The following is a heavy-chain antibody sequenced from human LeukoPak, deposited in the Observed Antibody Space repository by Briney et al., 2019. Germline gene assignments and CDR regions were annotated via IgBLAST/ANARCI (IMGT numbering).Heavy chain of an antibody. V-gene: IGHV3-23*01. CDR3: ATRKPGYGDSDY. CDR2: ISGSGGST. Sequence: QPGASLRLSCAASGFTFSSYAMSWVRQAPGKGLEWVSAISGSGGSTYYADSVKGRFTISRDNSKNPLYLQMNSLRAEDTAVYYCATRKPGYGDSDYWGQGTLVTVSS. J-gene: IGHJ4*02. D-gene: IGHD4-17*01. CDR1: GFTFSSYA.